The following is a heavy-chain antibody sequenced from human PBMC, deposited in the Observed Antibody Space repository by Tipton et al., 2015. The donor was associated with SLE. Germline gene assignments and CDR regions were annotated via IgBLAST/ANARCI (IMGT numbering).Heavy chain of an antibody. J-gene: IGHJ3*01. D-gene: IGHD3-22*01. CDR3: ARGSYFHHSRSAFDV. CDR2: INTDGTTT. Sequence: GSLRLSCAASGFTFSSSWVHWVRQVPGKGLVWVSRINTDGTTTNYADSVRGRFTISRDNAKNTLYLQMNSLRAEDTAVYYCARGSYFHHSRSAFDVWGLGTMVTVSP. CDR1: GFTFSSSW. V-gene: IGHV3-74*01.